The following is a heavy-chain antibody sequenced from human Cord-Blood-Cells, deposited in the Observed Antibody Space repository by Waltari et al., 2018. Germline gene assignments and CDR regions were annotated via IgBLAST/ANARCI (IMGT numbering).Heavy chain of an antibody. CDR3: TRDREADYDILTGYYYYYYYRDV. V-gene: IGHV3-49*03. CDR2: IRSKAYGGTT. D-gene: IGHD3-9*01. Sequence: EVQLVESGGGLVQPGRSLRLSCTASGFTFGDYAMSWFRQAPGKGLEWVGFIRSKAYGGTTEYAASVKGRFTISRDDSKSIAYLQMNSLKTEDTAVYYCTRDREADYDILTGYYYYYYYRDVWGKGTTVTVSS. J-gene: IGHJ6*03. CDR1: GFTFGDYA.